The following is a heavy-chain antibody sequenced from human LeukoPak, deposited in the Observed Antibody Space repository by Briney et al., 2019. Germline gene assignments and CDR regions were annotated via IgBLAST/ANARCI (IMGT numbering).Heavy chain of an antibody. V-gene: IGHV3-7*01. CDR3: ARVPLAYCGGDCYPLYYFDY. CDR1: GFTFSSYW. CDR2: IKQDGSEK. J-gene: IGHJ4*02. Sequence: PGGSLRLSCAASGFTFSSYWMSWVRQAPGKGLEWVANIKQDGSEKYHVDSVKGRFTISRDNAKNSLYLQMNSLRAEDTAVHYCARVPLAYCGGDCYPLYYFDYWGQGTLVTVSS. D-gene: IGHD2-21*02.